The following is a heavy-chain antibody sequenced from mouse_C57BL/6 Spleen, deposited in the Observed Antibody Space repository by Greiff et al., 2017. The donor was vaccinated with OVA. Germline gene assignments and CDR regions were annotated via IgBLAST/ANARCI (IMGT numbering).Heavy chain of an antibody. CDR1: GYAFTNYL. J-gene: IGHJ3*01. V-gene: IGHV1-54*01. Sequence: QVQLQQSGAELVRPGTSVKVSCKASGYAFTNYLIEWVKQRPGQGLEWIGVINPGSGGTNYNEKFKGKATLTADKSSSTAYMQLSSLTSEDSAVYFCARGGIWPLAYWGQGTLVTVSA. D-gene: IGHD1-1*02. CDR2: INPGSGGT. CDR3: ARGGIWPLAY.